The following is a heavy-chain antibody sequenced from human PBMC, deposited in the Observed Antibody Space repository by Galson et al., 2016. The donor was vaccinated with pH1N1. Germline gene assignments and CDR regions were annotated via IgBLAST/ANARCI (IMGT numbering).Heavy chain of an antibody. D-gene: IGHD3-22*01. V-gene: IGHV3-30*18. CDR3: AKDSPMIDYYFDY. J-gene: IGHJ4*02. Sequence: SLRLSCAASGFSFSSYAMHWVRQPPGKGLEWVAMISFDGTIKYSADSVKGRFTISRDNSKKTLYLQMSSLRFEDTAMYFCAKDSPMIDYYFDYWGQGTLVT. CDR2: ISFDGTIK. CDR1: GFSFSSYA.